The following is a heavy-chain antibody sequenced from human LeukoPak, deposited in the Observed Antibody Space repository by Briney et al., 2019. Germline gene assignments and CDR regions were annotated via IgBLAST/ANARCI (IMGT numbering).Heavy chain of an antibody. Sequence: SETLSLTCTVSGGSISSYYWSWIRQPPGKGLEWIGYIYYSGSTNYNPSLKSRVTISVDTSKNQFSLKLSSVTAADTAVYYCARAKALAAAGTVWFDPWGQGTLVTV. CDR3: ARAKALAAAGTVWFDP. V-gene: IGHV4-59*01. CDR1: GGSISSYY. CDR2: IYYSGST. J-gene: IGHJ5*02. D-gene: IGHD6-13*01.